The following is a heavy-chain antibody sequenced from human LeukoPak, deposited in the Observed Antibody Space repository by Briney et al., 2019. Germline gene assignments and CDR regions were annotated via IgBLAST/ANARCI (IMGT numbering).Heavy chain of an antibody. J-gene: IGHJ4*02. V-gene: IGHV3-11*01. D-gene: IGHD5-18*01. CDR3: ARGLGYSYGRDNFDY. CDR1: GFTFSDYY. CDR2: ISGSGSTI. Sequence: AGGSLRLSCAASGFTFSDYYMSWIRQAPGKGLEWVPYISGSGSTIYYADSVKGRFTISRDNAKNSLYLQMNSLRAEDTAVYYCARGLGYSYGRDNFDYWGQGTLVTVSS.